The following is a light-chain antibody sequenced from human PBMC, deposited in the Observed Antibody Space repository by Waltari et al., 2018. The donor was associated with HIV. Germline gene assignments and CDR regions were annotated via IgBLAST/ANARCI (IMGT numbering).Light chain of an antibody. CDR3: ATWDDSLDGPM. CDR1: ISDIGSNT. V-gene: IGLV1-44*01. Sequence: QSVLTQPPSASGTPGQRVTISCSGSISDIGSNTVNWYQQLPGTAPKLLIYNNVQRPSGFPDRFSASKSGTSASLAISGLRSEDEADYYCATWDDSLDGPMFGGGTKLTVL. CDR2: NNV. J-gene: IGLJ3*02.